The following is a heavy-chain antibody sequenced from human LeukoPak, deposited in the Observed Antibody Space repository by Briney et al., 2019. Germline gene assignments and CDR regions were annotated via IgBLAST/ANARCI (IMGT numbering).Heavy chain of an antibody. CDR3: ARLEYQVLYGLDV. CDR1: GFSFSYYS. D-gene: IGHD2-2*01. V-gene: IGHV3-21*01. CDR2: ISSSSNHI. Sequence: KPGGSLRLPCAASGFSFSYYSMNWVRQAPGKGLEWVSSISSSSNHIYYADSVKGRFTTSRDNAKTSLYLQMNNLRAEDSAVYYCARLEYQVLYGLDVWGKGTTVTVSS. J-gene: IGHJ6*04.